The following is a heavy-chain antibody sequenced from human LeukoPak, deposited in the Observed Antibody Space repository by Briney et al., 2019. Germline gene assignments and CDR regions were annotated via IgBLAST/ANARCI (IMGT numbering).Heavy chain of an antibody. D-gene: IGHD3-3*01. CDR3: ARRRAGLRRDFWFDP. Sequence: SETLSLTCAVYGGSFSNHYWSWIRQPPGKGLEWIGEINQSGSTNYNPSLKSRVTISIDTSKNQFSLKLTSVTAADTAVYSCARRRAGLRRDFWFDPWGQGTLVTVSS. V-gene: IGHV4-34*01. J-gene: IGHJ5*02. CDR1: GGSFSNHY. CDR2: INQSGST.